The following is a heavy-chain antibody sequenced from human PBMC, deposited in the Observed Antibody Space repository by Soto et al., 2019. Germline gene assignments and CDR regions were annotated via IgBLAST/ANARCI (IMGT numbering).Heavy chain of an antibody. CDR2: IYPGDSET. Sequence: GESLKISCKGSGYRFSSYWIGWVRPMPGKGLEWMGIIYPGDSETRYSPSFQGQVTISADKSISTAYLQWSSLKASDTAMYYCARRIAVAGTFDSWGQGTLVTVSS. CDR3: ARRIAVAGTFDS. V-gene: IGHV5-51*01. CDR1: GYRFSSYW. D-gene: IGHD6-19*01. J-gene: IGHJ4*02.